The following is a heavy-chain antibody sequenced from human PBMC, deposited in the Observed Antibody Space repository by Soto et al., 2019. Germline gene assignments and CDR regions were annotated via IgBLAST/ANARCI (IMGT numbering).Heavy chain of an antibody. V-gene: IGHV4-59*01. D-gene: IGHD3-22*01. Sequence: SETLSLTCTVSGDSISSYYWSWIRQPPGKGLEWIGYINYSGSTNYNPSLKSRVTISVDTSKNQYSLKLSSVTAADTAIYYCARAKLGFSSGLYYFDYWGQGTLVTVSS. CDR1: GDSISSYY. CDR3: ARAKLGFSSGLYYFDY. CDR2: INYSGST. J-gene: IGHJ4*02.